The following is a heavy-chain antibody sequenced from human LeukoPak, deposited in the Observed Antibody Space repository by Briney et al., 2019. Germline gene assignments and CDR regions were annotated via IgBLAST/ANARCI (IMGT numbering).Heavy chain of an antibody. Sequence: PGGSLRLSCAAPGFTFSSYGMHWVRQAPGKGLEWVAFIRYDGSNKYYADSVKGRFTISRDNSKNTLYLQMNSLRAEDTAVYYCAKDLYSSGPGRYMDVWGKGTTVTVSS. D-gene: IGHD6-19*01. CDR1: GFTFSSYG. J-gene: IGHJ6*03. CDR2: IRYDGSNK. CDR3: AKDLYSSGPGRYMDV. V-gene: IGHV3-30*02.